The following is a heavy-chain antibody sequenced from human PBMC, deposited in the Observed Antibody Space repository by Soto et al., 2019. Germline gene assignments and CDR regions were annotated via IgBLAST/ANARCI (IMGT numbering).Heavy chain of an antibody. D-gene: IGHD5-12*01. CDR2: ISGSGGSA. V-gene: IGHV3-23*01. CDR1: GFTFSSYV. J-gene: IGHJ4*02. CDR3: AKCIVGTTRYFDS. Sequence: GESLKISCAASGFTFSSYVMSWVRQAPGKGLEWVSAISGSGGSAYHTDSVRGRFTISRDNSKNTLYLQMNSLRAEDTAVYYCAKCIVGTTRYFDSWGPGTLVTVSS.